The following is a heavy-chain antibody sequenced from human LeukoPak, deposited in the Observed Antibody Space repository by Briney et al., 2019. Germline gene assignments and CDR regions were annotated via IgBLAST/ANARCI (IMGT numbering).Heavy chain of an antibody. Sequence: GGSLRLSCAASGFTFSSYGMHWVRRAPGKGLEWVAVIWYDGSNKYYADSVKGRFTISRDNSKNTLYLQMNSLRAEDTAVYYCARDNDDSSAIDYWGQGTLVTVSS. V-gene: IGHV3-33*01. CDR1: GFTFSSYG. D-gene: IGHD3-22*01. CDR3: ARDNDDSSAIDY. J-gene: IGHJ4*02. CDR2: IWYDGSNK.